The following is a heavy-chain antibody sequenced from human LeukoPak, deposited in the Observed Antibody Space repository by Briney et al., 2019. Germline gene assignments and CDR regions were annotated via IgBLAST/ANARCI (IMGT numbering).Heavy chain of an antibody. V-gene: IGHV3-30*18. CDR3: AKDPTITMIVVVPRGHFDY. CDR2: ISYDGSNK. CDR1: GFTFSSYG. D-gene: IGHD3-22*01. Sequence: GGSLRLSCAASGFTFSSYGMHRVRQAPGKGLEWVAVISYDGSNKYYADSVKGRFTISRDNSKNTLYLQMNSLRAEDTAVYYCAKDPTITMIVVVPRGHFDYWGQGTLVTVSS. J-gene: IGHJ4*02.